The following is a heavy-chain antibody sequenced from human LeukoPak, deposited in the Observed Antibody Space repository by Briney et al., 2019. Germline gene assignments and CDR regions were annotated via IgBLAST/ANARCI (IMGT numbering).Heavy chain of an antibody. Sequence: SETLSLTCTVSGGSISSYYWSWIRQPPGKGLEWIGYIYYSGTTNYNPSLKSRVTISVDTSKNQFSLKLSSVTAADTAVYYCARGWDYDILTFDYWGQGTLVTVSS. V-gene: IGHV4-59*01. CDR3: ARGWDYDILTFDY. CDR2: IYYSGTT. J-gene: IGHJ4*02. D-gene: IGHD3-9*01. CDR1: GGSISSYY.